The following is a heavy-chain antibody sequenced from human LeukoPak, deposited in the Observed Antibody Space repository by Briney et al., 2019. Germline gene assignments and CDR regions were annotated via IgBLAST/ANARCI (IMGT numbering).Heavy chain of an antibody. D-gene: IGHD4-23*01. V-gene: IGHV1-69*13. CDR2: IIPIFGTA. J-gene: IGHJ4*02. CDR1: GGTFINYA. Sequence: GASVKVSCKASGGTFINYAINWVRQAPGHGLEWMGGIIPIFGTAHYAQKFQGRVTITADESTSTAYMELSSLRSEDTAVYYCARGWLAETTVVTPYNYWGQGTLVTVSS. CDR3: ARGWLAETTVVTPYNY.